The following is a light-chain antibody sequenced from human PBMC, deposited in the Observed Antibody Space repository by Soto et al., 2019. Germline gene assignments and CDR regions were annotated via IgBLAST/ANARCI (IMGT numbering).Light chain of an antibody. CDR3: GTWDSSLSAGGV. V-gene: IGLV1-51*01. Sequence: QSGLTQPPSVSAATGQKVTISCSGSSSNIGNNYVSWYQQLPGTAPKLLIYDNNKRPSGIPDRFSGSKSGTSATLGITGLQTGDEADYYCGTWDSSLSAGGVFGTGTMVTVL. J-gene: IGLJ1*01. CDR1: SSNIGNNY. CDR2: DNN.